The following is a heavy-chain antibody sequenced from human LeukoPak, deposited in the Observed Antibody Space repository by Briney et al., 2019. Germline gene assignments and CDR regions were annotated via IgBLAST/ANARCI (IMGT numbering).Heavy chain of an antibody. J-gene: IGHJ6*03. CDR2: IKQDGSEK. Sequence: GGSLRLSCAASGFTFSIYWMSWVRQAPGKGLEWVANIKQDGSEKYYVDSLKGRFTISRDNAKNSLYLQMNSLRAEDTAVYYCATYYYYYMDVWGKGTTVTVSS. CDR1: GFTFSIYW. CDR3: ATYYYYYMDV. V-gene: IGHV3-7*01.